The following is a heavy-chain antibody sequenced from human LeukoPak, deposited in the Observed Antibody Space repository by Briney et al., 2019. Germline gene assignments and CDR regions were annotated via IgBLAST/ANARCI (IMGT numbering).Heavy chain of an antibody. V-gene: IGHV1-69*13. J-gene: IGHJ3*02. D-gene: IGHD3-22*01. CDR2: IIPIFGTA. CDR1: GGTFSSYA. CDR3: ASPPYYDSDNDAFDI. Sequence: SVKVSCKASGGTFSSYAISWVRQAPGQGLEWVGGIIPIFGTANYAQKFQGRVTITADESTSTAYMELSSLRSEDTAVYYCASPPYYDSDNDAFDIWGQGTMATVSS.